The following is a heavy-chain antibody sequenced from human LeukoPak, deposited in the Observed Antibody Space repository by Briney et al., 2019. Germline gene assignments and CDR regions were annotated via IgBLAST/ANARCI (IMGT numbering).Heavy chain of an antibody. D-gene: IGHD6-6*01. V-gene: IGHV1-2*02. J-gene: IGHJ5*02. CDR1: GYTFTGYY. CDR2: INPNSGGT. CDR3: ARDQGVAARDWFDP. Sequence: WASVTVSCKASGYTFTGYYMHWVRQAPGQGLEWMGWINPNSGGTNYAQKFQGRVTMTGDTSISTAYMELSRLRSDDTAVYYCARDQGVAARDWFDPWGQGTLVTVSS.